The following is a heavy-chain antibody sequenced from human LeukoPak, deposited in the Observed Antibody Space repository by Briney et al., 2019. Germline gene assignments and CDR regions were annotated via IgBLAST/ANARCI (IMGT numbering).Heavy chain of an antibody. J-gene: IGHJ4*02. Sequence: PGGSLRLSCAASGFTFSSYWMSWVRQAPGKGLEWVANIKQDGSEKYYVDSVKGRFTISRDNAKNSLYLQMNSLRAEDTAVYYCARDGVGATGGGAYWGQGTLVTVSS. CDR3: ARDGVGATGGGAY. CDR2: IKQDGSEK. CDR1: GFTFSSYW. V-gene: IGHV3-7*01. D-gene: IGHD1-26*01.